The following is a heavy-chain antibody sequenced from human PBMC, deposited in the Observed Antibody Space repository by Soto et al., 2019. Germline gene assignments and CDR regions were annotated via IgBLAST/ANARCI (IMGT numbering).Heavy chain of an antibody. Sequence: QVQLVQSGAEVKEPGASVKVSCKASGYTFSTPGITWVRQAPGQGLEWMGWISDHNGDTKYAQKLQGRVTMTTDTSKSTAYMDLRSLRSDDSAIYDCARCFMWNYESDYGGQGTLVPVSS. CDR2: ISDHNGDT. J-gene: IGHJ4*02. CDR3: ARCFMWNYESDY. CDR1: GYTFSTPG. V-gene: IGHV1-18*01. D-gene: IGHD1-7*01.